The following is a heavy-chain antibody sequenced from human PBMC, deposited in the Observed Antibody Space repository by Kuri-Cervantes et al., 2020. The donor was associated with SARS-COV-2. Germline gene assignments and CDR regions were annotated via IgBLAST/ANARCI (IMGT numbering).Heavy chain of an antibody. V-gene: IGHV3-15*01. D-gene: IGHD6-6*01. J-gene: IGHJ4*02. Sequence: GESLKISCAASGCTFSNAWMSWVRQAPGKGLEWVGRSKSKTDGGTTDYAAPVKGRFTISRDDSKNTLYLQMNSLRAEDTAVYYCARTMNLPYSSSSGLGYFDYWGQGTLVTVSS. CDR2: SKSKTDGGTT. CDR1: GCTFSNAW. CDR3: ARTMNLPYSSSSGLGYFDY.